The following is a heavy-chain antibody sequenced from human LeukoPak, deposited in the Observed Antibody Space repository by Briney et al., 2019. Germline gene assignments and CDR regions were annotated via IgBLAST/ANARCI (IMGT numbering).Heavy chain of an antibody. D-gene: IGHD2-15*01. CDR1: GFTFSNAW. CDR3: AKAYCSGGSCYSGGGDY. J-gene: IGHJ4*02. V-gene: IGHV3-30*18. CDR2: ISYDGSNK. Sequence: GGSLRLSCAASGFTFSNAWMGWVRQAPGKGLEWVAVISYDGSNKYYADSVKGRFTISRDNSKNTLYLQMNSLRAEDTAVYYCAKAYCSGGSCYSGGGDYWGQGTLVTVSS.